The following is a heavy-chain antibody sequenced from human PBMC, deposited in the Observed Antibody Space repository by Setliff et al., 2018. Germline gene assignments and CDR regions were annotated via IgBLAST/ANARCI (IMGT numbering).Heavy chain of an antibody. CDR2: IFYSGRT. D-gene: IGHD3-16*01. CDR1: GASITNINYY. Sequence: LSLTCTVSGASITNINYYWGLIRQPPGKGLEWIGSIFYSGRTFYNPSLKSRVTISFDTSKNQFSLTVSSVTAADTAVYYCARLPNYVWGSPVDYWGQGTLVTVSS. V-gene: IGHV4-39*01. J-gene: IGHJ4*02. CDR3: ARLPNYVWGSPVDY.